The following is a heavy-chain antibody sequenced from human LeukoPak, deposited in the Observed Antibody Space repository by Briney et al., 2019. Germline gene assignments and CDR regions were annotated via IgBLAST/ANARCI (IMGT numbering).Heavy chain of an antibody. CDR2: IYHSGST. CDR1: GYSISSGYY. J-gene: IGHJ4*02. CDR3: ARLTLTGTTDY. D-gene: IGHD1-7*01. Sequence: SETLSLTXAVSGYSISSGYYWGWIRQPPGKGLECIGSIYHSGSTYYNPSLKSRVTISVDTSKNQFSLKLSSVTAADTAVYYCARLTLTGTTDYWGQGTLVTVSS. V-gene: IGHV4-38-2*01.